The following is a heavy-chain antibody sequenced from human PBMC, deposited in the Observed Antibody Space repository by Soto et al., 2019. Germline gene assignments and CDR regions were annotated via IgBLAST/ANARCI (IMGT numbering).Heavy chain of an antibody. D-gene: IGHD2-8*01. V-gene: IGHV4-39*01. Sequence: SETLSLTCTVSGGSVSNSNYYWGWIRESGGKGLEWIGSVYYRGSTYSTSSVKSRVTISVDTSKNQFSLNLNSVTASDTAVYYCVSQHTSVLTQAYFDYWGPGALVTVSS. J-gene: IGHJ4*02. CDR2: VYYRGST. CDR1: GGSVSNSNYY. CDR3: VSQHTSVLTQAYFDY.